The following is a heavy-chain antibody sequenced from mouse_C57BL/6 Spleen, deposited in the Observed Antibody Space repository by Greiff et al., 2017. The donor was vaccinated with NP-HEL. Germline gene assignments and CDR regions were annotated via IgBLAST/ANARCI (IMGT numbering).Heavy chain of an antibody. Sequence: VHVKQSGAELVRPGASVKLSCTASGFNIKDDYMHWVKQRPEQGLEWIGWIDPENGDTEYASKFQGKATITADTSSNTAYLQLSSLTSEDTAVYYCTTDYYGTSYWGQGTTLTVSS. J-gene: IGHJ2*01. V-gene: IGHV14-4*01. D-gene: IGHD1-1*01. CDR1: GFNIKDDY. CDR3: TTDYYGTSY. CDR2: IDPENGDT.